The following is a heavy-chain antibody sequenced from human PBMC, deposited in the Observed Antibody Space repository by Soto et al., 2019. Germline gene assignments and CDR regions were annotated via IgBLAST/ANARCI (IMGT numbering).Heavy chain of an antibody. D-gene: IGHD3-3*01. V-gene: IGHV4-34*01. CDR1: GGSFSGYY. CDR2: INHSGST. J-gene: IGHJ4*02. Sequence: SETLSLTCAVYGGSFSGYYWSWIRQPPGKGLEWIGEINHSGSTNYNPSLKSRVTISVDTSKNQFSLKLSSVTAADTAVYYCARGADFGVVIISPLSHLFDYWGQGTLVTVSS. CDR3: ARGADFGVVIISPLSHLFDY.